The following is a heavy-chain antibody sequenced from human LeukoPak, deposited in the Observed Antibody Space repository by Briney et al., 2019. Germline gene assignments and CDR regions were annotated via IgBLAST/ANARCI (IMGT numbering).Heavy chain of an antibody. V-gene: IGHV1-2*04. CDR2: INPNSGGT. Sequence: ASVKVSCKASGYTFTGYYMHWVRQAPRQGLEWMGWINPNSGGTNYAQKFQGWVTMTRDTSISTAYMELSRLRSDDTAVYYCARGQGVAARLQHWGQGTLVTVSS. CDR1: GYTFTGYY. CDR3: ARGQGVAARLQH. J-gene: IGHJ1*01. D-gene: IGHD6-19*01.